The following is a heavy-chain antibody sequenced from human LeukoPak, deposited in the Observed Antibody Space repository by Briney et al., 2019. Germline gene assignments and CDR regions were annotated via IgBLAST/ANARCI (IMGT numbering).Heavy chain of an antibody. CDR2: ISYDGSNK. J-gene: IGHJ4*02. D-gene: IGHD3-22*01. CDR3: ARDHRTYYYDSSGYSDY. Sequence: GGSLRLSCAASGFTFSSYAMHWVRQAPGKGLEWVAVISYDGSNKYYVDSVKGRFTISRDNSKNTLYLQMNSLRAEDTAVYYCARDHRTYYYDSSGYSDYWGQGTLVTVSS. V-gene: IGHV3-30-3*01. CDR1: GFTFSSYA.